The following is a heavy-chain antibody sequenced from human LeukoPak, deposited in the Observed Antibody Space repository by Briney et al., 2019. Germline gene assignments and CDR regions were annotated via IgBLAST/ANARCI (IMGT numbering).Heavy chain of an antibody. V-gene: IGHV3-23*01. J-gene: IGHJ4*02. CDR1: GFTFSSYA. CDR3: AKAASSSWYGGTYDY. D-gene: IGHD6-13*01. CDR2: ISGSGGST. Sequence: GRSLRLSCAASGFTFSSYAMSWVRQAPGKGLEWVSAISGSGGSTYYADSVKGRFTISRDNSKNTLYLQMNSLRAEDTAVYYCAKAASSSWYGGTYDYWGQGTLVTVSS.